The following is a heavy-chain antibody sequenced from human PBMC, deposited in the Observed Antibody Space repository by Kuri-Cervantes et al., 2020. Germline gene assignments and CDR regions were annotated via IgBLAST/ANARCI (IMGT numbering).Heavy chain of an antibody. CDR1: EFTFSYYW. J-gene: IGHJ3*02. Sequence: LSLTCAASEFTFSYYWMHWVRQGPGKGLVWISHVHSDGRTTTYADSVKGRFTISRDNAKNTVYLQMNSLRAEDTAVYYCAKEGYYYDSSGYYSVAFDIWGQGTMVTVSS. V-gene: IGHV3-74*01. CDR3: AKEGYYYDSSGYYSVAFDI. D-gene: IGHD3-22*01. CDR2: VHSDGRTT.